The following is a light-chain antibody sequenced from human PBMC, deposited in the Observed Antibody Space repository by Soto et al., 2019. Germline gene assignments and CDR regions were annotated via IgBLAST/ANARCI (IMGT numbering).Light chain of an antibody. CDR1: QSVSSSY. Sequence: ETVLTQSPGTLSLSPGERATLSCRASQSVSSSYLAWYQQTPGQAPRLLIYAASSRGTGIPDRFSGGGSGTDFTLTISRLEPEDFAVYYCLQYDTSPLTFGGGTKVDIK. J-gene: IGKJ4*01. CDR2: AAS. V-gene: IGKV3-20*01. CDR3: LQYDTSPLT.